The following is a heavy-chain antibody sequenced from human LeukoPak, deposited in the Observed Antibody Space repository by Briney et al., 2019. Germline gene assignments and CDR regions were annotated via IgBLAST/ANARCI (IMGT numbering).Heavy chain of an antibody. D-gene: IGHD1-1*01. CDR1: GGSMNGYH. V-gene: IGHV4-59*07. J-gene: IGHJ5*02. CDR2: IYYRGST. Sequence: PSDTLSLSCTVSGGSMNGYHSSCFRHPPGKGLEWIGYIYYRGSTNYNPSLKSRVTISIDMPKNQFSLKLSSVTAADTAVYYCARADPVTSDWNQRVGSWFDPWGQGTLVTVSS. CDR3: ARADPVTSDWNQRVGSWFDP.